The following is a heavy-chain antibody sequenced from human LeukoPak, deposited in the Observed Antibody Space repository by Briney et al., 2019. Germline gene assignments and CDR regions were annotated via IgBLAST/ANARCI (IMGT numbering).Heavy chain of an antibody. J-gene: IGHJ4*02. D-gene: IGHD3-10*01. CDR2: IRSKAYGGTT. CDR3: TRDNYYGSGSYQY. Sequence: PGGSLRLSCTASGFTFGDYAMSWVRQAPGKGLEWVGFIRSKAYGGTTEYAASVKGRFTISRDDSKSIAYLQMNSLETEDTAVYYCTRDNYYGSGSYQYWGQGTLVTVSS. CDR1: GFTFGDYA. V-gene: IGHV3-49*04.